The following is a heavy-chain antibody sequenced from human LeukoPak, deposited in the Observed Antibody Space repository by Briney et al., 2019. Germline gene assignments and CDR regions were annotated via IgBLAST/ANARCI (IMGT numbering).Heavy chain of an antibody. CDR1: GGSINSND. V-gene: IGHV4-59*12. CDR2: VSYSGDT. Sequence: PSETLSLTCTVSGGSINSNDWSWIRQPPGKRLEWIGYVSYSGDTNYHPSRQVRVSISVDRSKNHPSLNLRSAAAADADVYYCVRTGSNWNRGHFDFWGRGILVTVS. D-gene: IGHD1/OR15-1a*01. J-gene: IGHJ4*02. CDR3: VRTGSNWNRGHFDF.